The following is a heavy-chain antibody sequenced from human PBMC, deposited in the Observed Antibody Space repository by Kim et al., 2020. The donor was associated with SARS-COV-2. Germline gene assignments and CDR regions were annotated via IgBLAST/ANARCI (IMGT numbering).Heavy chain of an antibody. CDR3: ATMTNSDY. CDR1: GFNFEDYT. CDR2: ISWDGGST. V-gene: IGHV3-43*01. Sequence: GGSLRLSCAASGFNFEDYTMHWVRQAPGKGLEWVSLISWDGGSTFYADSVKGRFTISRDNSKSSLYLHMNSLRSEDTAIYYCATMTNSDYWGQGILVTVSS. J-gene: IGHJ4*02. D-gene: IGHD3-22*01.